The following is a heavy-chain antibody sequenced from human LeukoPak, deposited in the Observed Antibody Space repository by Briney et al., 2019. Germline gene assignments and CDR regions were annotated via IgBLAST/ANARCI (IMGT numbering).Heavy chain of an antibody. J-gene: IGHJ3*02. V-gene: IGHV3-11*01. CDR1: GFTFSDYY. CDR2: ISSSGSTI. D-gene: IGHD6-19*01. CDR3: ARDLAVAGSHDAFDI. Sequence: PGGSLRLSCAASGFTFSDYYMSWIRQAPGKGLEWVPYISSSGSTIYYADSVKGRFTISRDNAKNSLYLQMNSLRAEDTAVYYCARDLAVAGSHDAFDIWGQGTMVTVSS.